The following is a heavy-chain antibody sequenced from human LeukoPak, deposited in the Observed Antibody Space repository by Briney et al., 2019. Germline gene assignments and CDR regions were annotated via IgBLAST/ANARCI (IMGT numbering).Heavy chain of an antibody. V-gene: IGHV4-34*01. J-gene: IGHJ6*02. CDR2: INHSGST. Sequence: SETLSLTYAVYGGSFSGYYWSWIRQPPGKGLEWIGEINHSGSTNYNPSLKSRVTISVDTSKNQFSLKLSSVTAADTAVYYCARGEWLPSLWGMDVWGQGTTVTVSS. CDR1: GGSFSGYY. D-gene: IGHD5-18*01. CDR3: ARGEWLPSLWGMDV.